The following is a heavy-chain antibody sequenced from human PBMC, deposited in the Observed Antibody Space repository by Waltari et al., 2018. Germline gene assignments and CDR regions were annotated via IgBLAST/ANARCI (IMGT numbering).Heavy chain of an antibody. CDR3: AKGRKDRDTDYIFDY. V-gene: IGHV3-23*01. J-gene: IGHJ4*02. D-gene: IGHD2-15*01. Sequence: VQLLASGGGLVQPGGSLRLSCAASGFTFSSYPMSCVPPPPGKGLEWVSAISGSGGSTYYADTVKGRFTISRDNSKNTLYLQMNSLRAEDTAVYYCAKGRKDRDTDYIFDYWGQGTLVTVSS. CDR1: GFTFSSYP. CDR2: ISGSGGST.